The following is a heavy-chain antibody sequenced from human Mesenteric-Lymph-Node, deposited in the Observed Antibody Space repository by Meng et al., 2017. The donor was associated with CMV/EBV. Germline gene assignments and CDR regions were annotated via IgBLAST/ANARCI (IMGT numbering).Heavy chain of an antibody. Sequence: GGSLRLSCAASGLTFSDYGIHWVRQAPGKGLEWVTFIPHNVSNKFYADSVKGRFTISRDNSKNTLYLQMNSLRAEDTAVYYCAKDRSYYYDSSCYYFFRAEYYFDYWGQGTLVTVSS. CDR3: AKDRSYYYDSSCYYFFRAEYYFDY. D-gene: IGHD3-22*01. CDR1: GLTFSDYG. J-gene: IGHJ4*02. V-gene: IGHV3-30*02. CDR2: IPHNVSNK.